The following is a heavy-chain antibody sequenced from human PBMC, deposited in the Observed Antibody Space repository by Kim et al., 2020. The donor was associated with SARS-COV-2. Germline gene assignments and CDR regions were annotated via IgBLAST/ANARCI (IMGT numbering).Heavy chain of an antibody. CDR3: ARAEDSSGWYSDY. J-gene: IGHJ4*02. V-gene: IGHV3-66*01. CDR1: GFTVSSNY. Sequence: GGSLRLSCAASGFTVSSNYMSWARQAPGKGLEWVSVIYSGGSTYYADSVKGRFTISRDNSKNTLYLQMNSLRAEDTAVYYCARAEDSSGWYSDYWGQGTLVTVSS. D-gene: IGHD6-19*01. CDR2: IYSGGST.